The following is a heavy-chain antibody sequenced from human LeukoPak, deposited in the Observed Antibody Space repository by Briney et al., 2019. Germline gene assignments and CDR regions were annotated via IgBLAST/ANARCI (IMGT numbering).Heavy chain of an antibody. CDR1: GYTFTSSD. Sequence: ASVKVSCKSSGYTFTSSDINWVRQATGQGLEWMGWMNPNSGNTGYAQKFQGRVTMTRNTSISTAYMELSGLRSEDTAVYYCASGQLVAAYRYYFDYWGQGTLVTVSS. D-gene: IGHD2-15*01. CDR3: ASGQLVAAYRYYFDY. CDR2: MNPNSGNT. V-gene: IGHV1-8*01. J-gene: IGHJ4*02.